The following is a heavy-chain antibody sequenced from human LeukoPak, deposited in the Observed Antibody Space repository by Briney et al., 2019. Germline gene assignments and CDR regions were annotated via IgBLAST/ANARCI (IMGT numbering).Heavy chain of an antibody. V-gene: IGHV4-34*01. J-gene: IGHJ6*03. CDR1: GVASSGNY. Sequence: KPSETLSLTCGVYGVASSGNYWSWIRQSPGRGLEWIGEINHSGSTNYNPSLKSRVIISIDTSKNQFSLKLSSVTAADMADYYCARLLPRTGTTAYYFHNDMDVWGKGTTVTISS. D-gene: IGHD1-1*01. CDR3: ARLLPRTGTTAYYFHNDMDV. CDR2: INHSGST.